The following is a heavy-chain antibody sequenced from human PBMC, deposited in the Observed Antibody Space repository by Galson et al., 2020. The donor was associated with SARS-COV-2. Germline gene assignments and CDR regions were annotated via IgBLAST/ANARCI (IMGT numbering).Heavy chain of an antibody. J-gene: IGHJ4*02. CDR1: GGSITSGDYY. CDR3: ARSYGGNEFDS. CDR2: IYHSGTP. D-gene: IGHD4-17*01. Sequence: TLYLTSTVPGGSITSGDYYWTWNRQPPGKGLEWIGYIYHSGTPYYNPSLERRVTISVDTSRNQFSLKLSYVTAADTAVYYCARSYGGNEFDSWGQGTLVTVSS. V-gene: IGHV4-30-4*01.